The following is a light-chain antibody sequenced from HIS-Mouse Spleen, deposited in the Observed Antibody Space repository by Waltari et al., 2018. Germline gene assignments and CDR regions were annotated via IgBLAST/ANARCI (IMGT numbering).Light chain of an antibody. V-gene: IGLV2-23*03. J-gene: IGLJ2*01. Sequence: QSALTQPASASGSPRQSITISCTGTSSDVGSYNFDSWYQQHPGKAPKLVIYEGSKRPSGVSNRFSGSRSGNTASLTISGVQAEDEADYYCCSYAGSSTFGVFGGGTKLTVL. CDR1: SSDVGSYNF. CDR2: EGS. CDR3: CSYAGSSTFGV.